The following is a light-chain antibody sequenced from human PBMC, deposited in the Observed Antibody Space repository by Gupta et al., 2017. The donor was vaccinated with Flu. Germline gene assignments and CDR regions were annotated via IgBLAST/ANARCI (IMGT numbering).Light chain of an antibody. CDR3: QSYDGNSLWV. Sequence: FVLTQPHSVSESPGRTVTISCTRSGGSIDNTYVQWYRQRPGRAPTTVIYEDKKRSPGGPDRFSGSIDTSSNSASLTISGLKTEDEADYYCQSYDGNSLWVFGGGTKLTVL. CDR2: EDK. CDR1: GGSIDNTY. J-gene: IGLJ3*02. V-gene: IGLV6-57*03.